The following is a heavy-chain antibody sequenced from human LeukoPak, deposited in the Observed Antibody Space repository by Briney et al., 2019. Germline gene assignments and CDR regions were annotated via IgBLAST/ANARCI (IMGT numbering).Heavy chain of an antibody. CDR3: AKGGSGNFPGRGYFDY. Sequence: GGSLRLSCVASGFTFDNYGMSWVRQAPGKGLQWGSYISVSVGSTYYTDSVKGRFTISRDNSKSTLYLQLDGLRAEDTAVYFCAKGGSGNFPGRGYFDYWGQGTLVTVSS. D-gene: IGHD1-26*01. CDR1: GFTFDNYG. V-gene: IGHV3-23*01. J-gene: IGHJ4*02. CDR2: ISVSVGST.